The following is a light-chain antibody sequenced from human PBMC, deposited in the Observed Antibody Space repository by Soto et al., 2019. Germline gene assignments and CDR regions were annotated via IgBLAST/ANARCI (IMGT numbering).Light chain of an antibody. Sequence: DIQMTQSPSSLSASVGDRVTITCRASQGIRNYLAWYQQKPGKVPKIMIYAASTLPSGVPSRFSGSGAGTDFTLTISSLQPEDVETDYCQKYNSALRTFGQGTQVDIK. V-gene: IGKV1-27*01. CDR3: QKYNSALRT. CDR1: QGIRNY. CDR2: AAS. J-gene: IGKJ1*01.